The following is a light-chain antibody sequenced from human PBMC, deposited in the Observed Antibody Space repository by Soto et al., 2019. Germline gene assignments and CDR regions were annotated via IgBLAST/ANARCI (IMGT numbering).Light chain of an antibody. CDR1: SSDLGGYNY. J-gene: IGLJ2*01. CDR3: SSSTSTTTLS. CDR2: AAS. V-gene: IGLV2-14*01. Sequence: QSALTQPASVSGSPGQSITISCTGTSSDLGGYNYVSWYQHHPGNAPKLIIYAASNRPPGVSNRFSGSKSGNTASLTISGLQAEDEAEYYCSSSTSTTTLSFGGGTKVTVL.